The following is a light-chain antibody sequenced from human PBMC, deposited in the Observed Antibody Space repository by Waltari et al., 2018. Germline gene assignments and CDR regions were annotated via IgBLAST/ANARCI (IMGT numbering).Light chain of an antibody. CDR1: QGISSY. J-gene: IGKJ4*01. Sequence: DIQLTQSPSFLSASVGDRVTITGRASQGISSYLAWYQQKPGKAPKLLIYAASTLQSGVPSRCSGSGSGTEFTLTISSLQPEDFATYYCQQLNSYPFTFGGGTKVEIK. CDR3: QQLNSYPFT. CDR2: AAS. V-gene: IGKV1-9*01.